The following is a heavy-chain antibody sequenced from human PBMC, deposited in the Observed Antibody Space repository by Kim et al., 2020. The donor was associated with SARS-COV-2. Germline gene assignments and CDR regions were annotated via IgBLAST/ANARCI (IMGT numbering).Heavy chain of an antibody. V-gene: IGHV3-13*04. D-gene: IGHD6-6*01. CDR2: IGTAGDT. J-gene: IGHJ6*02. CDR3: ARVAKAARPDYYYGMDV. Sequence: GGSLRLSCAASGFTFSSYDMHWVRQATGKGLEWVSAIGTAGDTYYPGSVKGRFTISRENAKNSLYLQMNSLRAGDMAVYYCARVAKAARPDYYYGMDVWGQGTTVTVSS. CDR1: GFTFSSYD.